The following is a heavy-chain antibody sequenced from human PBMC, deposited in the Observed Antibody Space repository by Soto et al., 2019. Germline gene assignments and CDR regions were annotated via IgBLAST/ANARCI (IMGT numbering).Heavy chain of an antibody. CDR3: AKGLHDAFDI. CDR2: IYPEDSDT. J-gene: IGHJ3*02. Sequence: LKVSCKGSGYSFTSYWIGWVRQMPGKGLEWVGSIYPEDSDTTYSPSFQGQVTISADKSINTAYLQWSSMKASDTAMYSCAKGLHDAFDIWGQGTMVTVSS. CDR1: GYSFTSYW. D-gene: IGHD2-21*01. V-gene: IGHV5-51*01.